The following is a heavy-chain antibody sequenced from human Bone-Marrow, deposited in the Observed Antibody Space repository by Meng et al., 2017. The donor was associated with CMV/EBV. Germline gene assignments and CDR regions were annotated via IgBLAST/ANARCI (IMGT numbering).Heavy chain of an antibody. Sequence: GESLKISCEASGFIFSRAELAWVRQAPGKGLEWTSYISNSGTIYYADSVQGRFTISRDNAKNSLYLQMNSLRAEDTAVYYCARGVVVAAILGYWGQGKLVTVSS. CDR3: ARGVVVAAILGY. D-gene: IGHD2-15*01. J-gene: IGHJ4*02. CDR2: ISNSGTI. CDR1: GFIFSRAE. V-gene: IGHV3-48*03.